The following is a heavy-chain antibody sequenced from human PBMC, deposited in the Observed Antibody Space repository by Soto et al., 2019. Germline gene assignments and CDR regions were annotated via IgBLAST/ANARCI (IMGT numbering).Heavy chain of an antibody. CDR2: IYWDDDK. CDR3: AHLTGITIFGVVIHDAFDI. D-gene: IGHD3-3*01. J-gene: IGHJ3*02. CDR1: GFSLSTSGVG. Sequence: SGPTLVNPTQTLTLTCTFSGFSLSTSGVGVGWIRQPPGKALEWLALIYWDDDKRYSPSLKSRLTITKDTSKNQVVLTMTNMDPVDTATYYCAHLTGITIFGVVIHDAFDIWGQGTMVTVSS. V-gene: IGHV2-5*02.